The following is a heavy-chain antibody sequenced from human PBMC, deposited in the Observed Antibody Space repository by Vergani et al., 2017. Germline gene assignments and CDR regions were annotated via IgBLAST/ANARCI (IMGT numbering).Heavy chain of an antibody. V-gene: IGHV3-30-3*01. CDR2: ISYDGSNK. CDR1: GFTFSSYA. Sequence: QVQLLESGGGVVQPGRSLRLSCAASGFTFSSYAMHWVRQAPGKGLEWVAVISYDGSNKYYADSVKGRFTISRDNSKNTLYLQMNSLRAEDTAVYYCARDSYDFWSGYYGYWGQGTLVTVSS. CDR3: ARDSYDFWSGYYGY. D-gene: IGHD3-3*01. J-gene: IGHJ4*02.